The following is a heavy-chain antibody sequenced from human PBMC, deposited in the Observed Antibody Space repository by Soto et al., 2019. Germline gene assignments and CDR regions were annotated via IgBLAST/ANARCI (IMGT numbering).Heavy chain of an antibody. CDR1: GGTFSSYA. V-gene: IGHV1-69*01. D-gene: IGHD6-19*01. CDR2: IIPIFGTA. Sequence: QVQLVQSGAEVKKPGSSVKVSCKASGGTFSSYAISWVRQAPGQGLEWMGGIIPIFGTANYAQKFQGRVTITADESTSTAYVELSSLRSEDTAVYYCARCRGAGGWYYFDYWGQGTLVTVSS. J-gene: IGHJ4*02. CDR3: ARCRGAGGWYYFDY.